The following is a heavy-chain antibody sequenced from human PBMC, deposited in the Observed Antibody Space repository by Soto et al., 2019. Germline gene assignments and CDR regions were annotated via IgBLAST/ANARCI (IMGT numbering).Heavy chain of an antibody. CDR1: GGTLSDHG. J-gene: IGHJ3*02. V-gene: IGHV1-69*06. CDR3: ALWVYGSGNYYTGPSAFDI. D-gene: IGHD3-10*01. Sequence: QVQLEQSGAEVKKPGSSVKVSCKASGGTLSDHGVAWLRQAPGQGLEWMGGTIPVFNTAKYAQKFQGRVTVTEDKFPNIAYMELSSLRSEDTAFYFCALWVYGSGNYYTGPSAFDIWGQGTMVIVSS. CDR2: TIPVFNTA.